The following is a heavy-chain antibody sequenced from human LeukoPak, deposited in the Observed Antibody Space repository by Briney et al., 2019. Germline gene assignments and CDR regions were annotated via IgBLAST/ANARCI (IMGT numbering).Heavy chain of an antibody. V-gene: IGHV6-1*01. Sequence: PSQTLSLTCALSGDSVSSNSAAWIWIRQSPSRGLEWLGRTYYRSKLYNDYAGAAKSRITINPDTSKNQFSLQLNSVTPEDSAVYYCARATGGVDVWGQGTTVTVSS. CDR3: ARATGGVDV. D-gene: IGHD5-12*01. CDR1: GDSVSSNSAA. J-gene: IGHJ6*02. CDR2: TYYRSKLYN.